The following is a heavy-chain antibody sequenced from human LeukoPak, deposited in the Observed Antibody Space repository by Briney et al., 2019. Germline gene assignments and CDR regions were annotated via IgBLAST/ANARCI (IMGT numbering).Heavy chain of an antibody. CDR3: VRDRGLGRGFDP. J-gene: IGHJ5*02. CDR2: IYHSGST. CDR1: GYSISSGYY. D-gene: IGHD3-16*01. V-gene: IGHV4-38-2*02. Sequence: NASETLSLTCTVSGYSISSGYYWGWIRQPPGKGLEWIGSIYHSGSTYYNPSLKSRVTISVDTSKNQFSLKLNSVTAADTAFYYCVRDRGLGRGFDPWGQGTMVTVSS.